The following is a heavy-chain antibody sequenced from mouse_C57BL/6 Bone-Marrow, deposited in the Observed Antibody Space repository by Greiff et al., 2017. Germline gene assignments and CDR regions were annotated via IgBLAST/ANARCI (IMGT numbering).Heavy chain of an antibody. CDR3: ASYYRYDFDY. CDR2: ISYSGSP. CDR1: GYSITSDYA. D-gene: IGHD2-14*01. V-gene: IGHV3-2*02. Sequence: DVKLQESGPGLVKPSQSLSLTCTVTGYSITSDYAWNWIRQFPGNKLEWMGYISYSGSPSYNPSLKSRISITRDTSKNQFFLQLNSVTTEDTATYYCASYYRYDFDYWGQGTTLTVSS. J-gene: IGHJ2*01.